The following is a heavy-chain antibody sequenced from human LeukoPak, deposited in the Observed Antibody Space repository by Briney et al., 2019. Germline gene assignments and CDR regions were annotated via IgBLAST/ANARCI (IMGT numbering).Heavy chain of an antibody. V-gene: IGHV3-64*01. D-gene: IGHD4-23*01. CDR2: ISSNGGST. J-gene: IGHJ6*03. CDR1: GFTFSSYS. CDR3: ARGTVVRYYYYYMDV. Sequence: GGSLRLSCAASGFTFSSYSMNWVRQAPGKGLEYVSAISSNGGSTYYANSVKGRFTISRDNSKNTLYLQMGSLRAEDMAVYYCARGTVVRYYYYYMDVWGXGTTVTVSS.